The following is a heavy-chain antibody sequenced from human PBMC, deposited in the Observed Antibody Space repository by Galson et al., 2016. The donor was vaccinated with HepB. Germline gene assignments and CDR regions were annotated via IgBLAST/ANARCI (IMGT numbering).Heavy chain of an antibody. J-gene: IGHJ4*02. Sequence: SLRLSCAASGFTFSTYAMSWVRQAPGKGLEWVSSISSSGGSTYYADSVRGRFTISRDNAKNSLFMQMDSLRAEDTAIYYCARSIIVAGCDGWGQGTLVTGPS. V-gene: IGHV3-23*01. D-gene: IGHD5-12*01. CDR3: ARSIIVAGCDG. CDR1: GFTFSTYA. CDR2: ISSSGGST.